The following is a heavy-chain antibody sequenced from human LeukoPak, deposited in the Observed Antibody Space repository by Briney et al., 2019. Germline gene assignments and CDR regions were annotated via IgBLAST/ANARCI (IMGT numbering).Heavy chain of an antibody. Sequence: PGGSLRLSCAASGFTFSSYSMNWVRQAPGKGLEWVAFIRYDGSNKYYADPVKGRFTISRDNSKNTLYLQMNSLRAEDTAVYYCAREPTYSSSWYTSCDYWGQGTLVTVSS. CDR3: AREPTYSSSWYTSCDY. D-gene: IGHD6-13*01. CDR2: IRYDGSNK. V-gene: IGHV3-30*02. CDR1: GFTFSSYS. J-gene: IGHJ4*02.